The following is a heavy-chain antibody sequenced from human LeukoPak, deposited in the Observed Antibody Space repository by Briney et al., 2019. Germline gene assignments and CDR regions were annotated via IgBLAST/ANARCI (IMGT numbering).Heavy chain of an antibody. J-gene: IGHJ4*02. V-gene: IGHV4-59*08. D-gene: IGHD5-12*01. CDR1: GGSISSYY. Sequence: SETLSLTCTVSGGSISSYYWSWIRQPPGKGLEWIGYIHYSGSTNYNPSLKSRVTISLDTSNNQFSLKLSSVTAADTAVYYCARMGGYSGYATHWGQGTPVTVSS. CDR3: ARMGGYSGYATH. CDR2: IHYSGST.